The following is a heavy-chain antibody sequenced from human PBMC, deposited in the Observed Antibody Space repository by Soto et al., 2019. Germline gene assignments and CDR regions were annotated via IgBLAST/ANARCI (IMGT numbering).Heavy chain of an antibody. V-gene: IGHV1-18*01. CDR3: ARSDVDTAMAHFDY. Sequence: TGQGLEWMGWISAYNGNTNYAQKLQGRVTMTTDTSTSTAYMEPRSLRSDDTAVYYCARSDVDTAMAHFDYWGQGTLVTVSS. CDR2: ISAYNGNT. J-gene: IGHJ4*02. D-gene: IGHD5-18*01.